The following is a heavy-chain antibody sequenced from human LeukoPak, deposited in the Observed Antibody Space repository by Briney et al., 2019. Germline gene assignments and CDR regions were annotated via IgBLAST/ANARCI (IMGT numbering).Heavy chain of an antibody. CDR3: ARDQHFGELFDY. CDR1: GFTFRSCG. Sequence: GGSLRLSCAASGFTFRSCGMSWVRQAPGKGLEWVSSISGSGGGTLYADSMKGRFTISRDNSKNTLYLQMNSLRAEDTAVYYCARDQHFGELFDYWGQGTLVTVSS. D-gene: IGHD3-10*01. CDR2: ISGSGGGT. V-gene: IGHV3-23*01. J-gene: IGHJ4*02.